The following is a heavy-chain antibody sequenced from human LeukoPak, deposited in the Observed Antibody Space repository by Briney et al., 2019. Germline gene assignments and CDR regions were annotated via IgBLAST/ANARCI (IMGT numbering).Heavy chain of an antibody. J-gene: IGHJ3*02. V-gene: IGHV3-23*01. CDR3: ARRIVVVTADAFDI. Sequence: DSVKGRFTISRDNSKNTLYLQMNSLRAEDTAVYYCARRIVVVTADAFDIWGQGTMVTVSS. D-gene: IGHD3-22*01.